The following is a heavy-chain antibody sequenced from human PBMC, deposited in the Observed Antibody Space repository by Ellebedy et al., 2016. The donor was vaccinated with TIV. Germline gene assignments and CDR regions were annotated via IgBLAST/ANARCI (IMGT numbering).Heavy chain of an antibody. CDR3: ARGSSMVRGAA. D-gene: IGHD3-10*01. Sequence: GESLKISCAASGFTFSNAWMNWVRQAPGKGLVWVSYINSDGSRSNYADSVKGRFTISRENSKNTLYLQMNSLRAEDTGVYYCARGSSMVRGAAWGQGTLVTVSS. CDR2: INSDGSRS. V-gene: IGHV3-74*01. CDR1: GFTFSNAW. J-gene: IGHJ4*02.